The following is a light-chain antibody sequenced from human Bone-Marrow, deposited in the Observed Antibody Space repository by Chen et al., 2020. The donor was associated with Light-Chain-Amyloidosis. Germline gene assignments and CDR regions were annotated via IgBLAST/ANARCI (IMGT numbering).Light chain of an antibody. CDR2: DDS. CDR1: NIGSTS. V-gene: IGLV3-21*02. J-gene: IGLJ3*02. Sequence: SYVLTQPSSVSVAPGQTATIACGGNNIGSTSVHWYQQTPGQAPLLVVYDDSDRPSGIPERVSGSNSGNTATRTISRVEAGDEADYYCQVWDRSSDRPVFGGWTKLTVL. CDR3: QVWDRSSDRPV.